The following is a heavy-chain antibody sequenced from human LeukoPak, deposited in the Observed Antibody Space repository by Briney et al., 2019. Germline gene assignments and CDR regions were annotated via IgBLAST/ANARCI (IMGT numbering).Heavy chain of an antibody. V-gene: IGHV3-30*02. CDR1: GFTFSSYG. CDR2: IRYDGSNK. Sequence: GGSLRLSCAASGFTFSSYGMHWVRQAPGKGLEWVAFIRYDGSNKYYADSVKGRFTISRDNSKNTLYLQMNSLRAEDTAVYYCAKRDGSGSYYTAFDIWGQGTMVTVSS. D-gene: IGHD3-10*01. J-gene: IGHJ3*02. CDR3: AKRDGSGSYYTAFDI.